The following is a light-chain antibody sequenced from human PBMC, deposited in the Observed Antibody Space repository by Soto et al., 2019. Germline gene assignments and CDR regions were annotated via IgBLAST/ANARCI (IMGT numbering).Light chain of an antibody. CDR1: DTAGDW. CDR2: DAF. J-gene: IGKJ4*01. Sequence: DIQTTLSPSARSASVGDRVTITCRASDTAGDWLAWYQQKPGKAPKVLIYDAFSLESGVPSRFSGSGSGTEFTLTISSLQPDDFASYFCQQYSTYSFSFGGGTKVDIK. V-gene: IGKV1-5*01. CDR3: QQYSTYSFS.